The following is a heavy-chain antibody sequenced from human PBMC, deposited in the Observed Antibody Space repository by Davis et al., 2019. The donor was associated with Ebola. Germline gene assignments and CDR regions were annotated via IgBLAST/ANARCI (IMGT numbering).Heavy chain of an antibody. J-gene: IGHJ4*02. CDR2: IYPGDSDT. D-gene: IGHD3-22*01. CDR3: ARAPYYYDVSGFYVDF. V-gene: IGHV5-51*01. Sequence: GESLKISCKGSGNSFTSFWIGWVRQMPGKGLEWMGIIYPGDSDTRCSPSFLGQVIFSADKSISTAYLQWSSLKASDTATYYCARAPYYYDVSGFYVDFWGQGTLVTVSS. CDR1: GNSFTSFW.